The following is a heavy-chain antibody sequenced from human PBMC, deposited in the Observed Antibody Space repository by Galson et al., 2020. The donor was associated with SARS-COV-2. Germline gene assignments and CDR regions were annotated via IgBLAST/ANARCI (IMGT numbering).Heavy chain of an antibody. CDR1: GFIFGDYW. Sequence: GGSLRLSCAASGFIFGDYWMTWVRQAPGKGLEWVANIKEDGSEKDHVDSVKGRFTISRDNTKKSLYLQMNSLRVEDTAIYYCARVVIVDYNKYYSAMGVWGQGTTITVS. CDR2: IKEDGSEK. J-gene: IGHJ6*02. V-gene: IGHV3-7*01. D-gene: IGHD2-21*01. CDR3: ARVVIVDYNKYYSAMGV.